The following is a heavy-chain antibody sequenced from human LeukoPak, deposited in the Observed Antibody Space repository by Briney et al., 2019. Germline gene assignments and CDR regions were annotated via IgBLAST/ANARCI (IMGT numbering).Heavy chain of an antibody. CDR1: GYTFTSYG. CDR2: ISAYNGNT. V-gene: IGHV1-18*01. Sequence: VASVKVSCKASGYTFTSYGISWVRQAPGQGLEWMGWISAYNGNTNYAQKLQGRVTMTTDTSTSTAYMELRSLRSDDTAVYYCARDSCSGGSCYLGWYYYYGMDVWGQGTTVTVSS. D-gene: IGHD2-15*01. J-gene: IGHJ6*02. CDR3: ARDSCSGGSCYLGWYYYYGMDV.